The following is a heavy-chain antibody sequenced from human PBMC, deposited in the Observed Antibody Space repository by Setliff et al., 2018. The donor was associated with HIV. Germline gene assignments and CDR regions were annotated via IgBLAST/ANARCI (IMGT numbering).Heavy chain of an antibody. Sequence: PSETLSLTCTVYGGSFSGYFWSWIRQPPGKGLEWIGEIDHTGNTNYNPSPKSRVTMSIDTSTNQFSLKLNSVTAADMAVYYCARLPTTAVYYFDPWGQGTQVTVSS. CDR3: ARLPTTAVYYFDP. D-gene: IGHD1-1*01. V-gene: IGHV4-34*01. CDR2: IDHTGNT. J-gene: IGHJ4*02. CDR1: GGSFSGYF.